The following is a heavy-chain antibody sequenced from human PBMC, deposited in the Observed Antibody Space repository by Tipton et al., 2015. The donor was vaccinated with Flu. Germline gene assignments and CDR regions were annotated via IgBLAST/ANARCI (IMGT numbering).Heavy chain of an antibody. D-gene: IGHD5-12*01. CDR3: ARGATRRPFSGYDYTGY. CDR1: GGSISNTMYY. V-gene: IGHV4-31*03. J-gene: IGHJ4*02. Sequence: TLSLTCTVSGGSISNTMYYWSWIRQHPGKGLEWIGYIYDSGITYYNPSLSSRVVISIDTSKNQFYLRLSSVTAADTAVYYCARGATRRPFSGYDYTGYWGQGTLVTVSS. CDR2: IYDSGIT.